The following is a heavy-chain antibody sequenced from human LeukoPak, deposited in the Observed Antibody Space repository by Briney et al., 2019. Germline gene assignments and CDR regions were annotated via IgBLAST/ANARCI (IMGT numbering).Heavy chain of an antibody. Sequence: GGSLSLSCAASGFTFSTFAIHWVRQAPGKGLEWVAFISYDGSAKYYADSVKGRFTISRDSSKNTVYLQMNNLRAEDTSLYYCARDQSGPYCVDYWGQGTMVTVSS. D-gene: IGHD1-26*01. V-gene: IGHV3-30*04. CDR3: ARDQSGPYCVDY. CDR1: GFTFSTFA. J-gene: IGHJ4*02. CDR2: ISYDGSAK.